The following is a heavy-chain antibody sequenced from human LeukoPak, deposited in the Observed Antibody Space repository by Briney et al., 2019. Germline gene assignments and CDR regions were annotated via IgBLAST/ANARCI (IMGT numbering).Heavy chain of an antibody. CDR1: GGTFSSYA. J-gene: IGHJ4*02. Sequence: SVKVSCKASGGTFSSYAISWVRQAPGQGLEWMGRIIPIFGTANYAQKFQGRVTITTDESTSTAYMELSSLRTEDTAVYYCASTYYKLYYFDYWGQGTLVTVSS. D-gene: IGHD3-10*01. CDR3: ASTYYKLYYFDY. CDR2: IIPIFGTA. V-gene: IGHV1-69*05.